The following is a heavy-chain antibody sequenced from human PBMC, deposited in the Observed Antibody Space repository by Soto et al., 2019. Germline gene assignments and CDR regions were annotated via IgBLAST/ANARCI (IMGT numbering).Heavy chain of an antibody. J-gene: IGHJ6*03. D-gene: IGHD5-12*01. CDR3: ARRRSGYEFPHYYYYYMDV. V-gene: IGHV5-51*01. Sequence: GESLKISCKGSGYSFTSYWIGWVRQMPGKGLEWMVIIYPGDSDTRYSPSFQGQVTISADKSISTAYLQWSSLKASDTAMYYCARRRSGYEFPHYYYYYMDVWGKGTTVTVSS. CDR2: IYPGDSDT. CDR1: GYSFTSYW.